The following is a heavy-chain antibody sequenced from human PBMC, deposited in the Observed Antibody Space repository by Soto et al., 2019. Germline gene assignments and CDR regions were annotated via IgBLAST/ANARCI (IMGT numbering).Heavy chain of an antibody. V-gene: IGHV1-2*02. CDR2: INHNSGGT. CDR1: GYTFTGYY. D-gene: IGHD6-19*01. Sequence: HVQLVQSGAEVKKPGASVKVSCKAAGYTFTGYYMHWVRQAPGLGTEGMGWINHNSGGTSYAQKFQGRVTMTRDTSISTASMELSRMSSDDTAVYYCARDGNGIAVAGTAFDYWGQGTLVTVSS. J-gene: IGHJ4*02. CDR3: ARDGNGIAVAGTAFDY.